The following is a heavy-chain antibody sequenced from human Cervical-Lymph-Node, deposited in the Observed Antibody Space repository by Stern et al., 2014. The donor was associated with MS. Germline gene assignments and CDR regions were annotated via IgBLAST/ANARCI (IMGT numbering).Heavy chain of an antibody. V-gene: IGHV1-18*01. CDR1: GYFFTSYG. CDR2: ISADNGDT. CDR3: ARDSLIRTFGVEEGMDV. Sequence: QVQLVQSGAEVKKPGASGKVSCKASGYFFTSYGISWVRQAPGQGLEWMGWISADNGDTNYAQHVQGRVTLTTDTSTNTADMELSSLRSDDTALYYCARDSLIRTFGVEEGMDVWGQGTTVTVSS. D-gene: IGHD3-3*01. J-gene: IGHJ6*02.